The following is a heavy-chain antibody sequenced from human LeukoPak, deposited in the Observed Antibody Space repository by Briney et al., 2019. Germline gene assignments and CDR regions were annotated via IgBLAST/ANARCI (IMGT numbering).Heavy chain of an antibody. V-gene: IGHV4-34*01. CDR1: GGSFSGYY. D-gene: IGHD2-2*01. Sequence: SETLSLTCAVYGGSFSGYYWSWIRQPPGKGLEWIGEINHSGSTNYNPSLKSRVTISVDTSKNQFSLKLSSVTAADTAVYYCVRDRVVPAAIDYWGQGTLVTVSS. CDR3: VRDRVVPAAIDY. J-gene: IGHJ4*02. CDR2: INHSGST.